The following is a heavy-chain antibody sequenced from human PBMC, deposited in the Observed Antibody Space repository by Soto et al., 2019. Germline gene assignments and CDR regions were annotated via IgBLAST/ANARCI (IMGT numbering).Heavy chain of an antibody. CDR1: GYTFTDYA. Sequence: HVELVQSGADVKKPGASVTISCKASGYTFTDYALHWVRQSPGQRLEWMGWMNAGVGNTLYSQKFHGMITITRDTYASTAYMELNSLKSEATAIYYCARDAGYSFGSLNYWGPGTLVIGSS. CDR3: ARDAGYSFGSLNY. CDR2: MNAGVGNT. J-gene: IGHJ4*02. D-gene: IGHD2-15*01. V-gene: IGHV1-3*01.